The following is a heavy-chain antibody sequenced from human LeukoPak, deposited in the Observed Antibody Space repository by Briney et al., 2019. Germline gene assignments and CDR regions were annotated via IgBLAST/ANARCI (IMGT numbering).Heavy chain of an antibody. CDR3: AGDVEPTSELPEPDI. CDR1: GFTFSSYS. V-gene: IGHV3-21*01. J-gene: IGHJ3*02. D-gene: IGHD1-1*01. CDR2: ISSSSSYI. Sequence: GGSLRLSCAASGFTFSSYSMNWVRQAPGKGLEWVSSISSSSSYIYYADSVKGRFTISRDSAKNSLYLQMNSLRAEDTAVYYCAGDVEPTSELPEPDIWGQGTMVTVSS.